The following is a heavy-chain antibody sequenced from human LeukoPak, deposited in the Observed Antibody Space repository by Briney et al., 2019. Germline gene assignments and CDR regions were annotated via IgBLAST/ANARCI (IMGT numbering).Heavy chain of an antibody. CDR1: GGSISSSNW. CDR3: ARRSGSRDAFDT. J-gene: IGHJ3*02. CDR2: IYYSGST. D-gene: IGHD3-10*01. V-gene: IGHV4-4*02. Sequence: PSETLSLTCAVSGGSISSSNWWSWVRQPPGKGLEWIGYIYYSGSTNYNPSLKSRVTISVDTSKNQFSLKLSSVTAADTAVYYCARRSGSRDAFDTWGQGTMVTVSS.